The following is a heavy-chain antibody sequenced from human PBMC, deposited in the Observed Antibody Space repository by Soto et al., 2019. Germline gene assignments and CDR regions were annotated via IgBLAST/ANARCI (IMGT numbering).Heavy chain of an antibody. CDR1: GYSISSGSY. CDR2: IYPGGTA. V-gene: IGHV4-38-2*02. D-gene: IGHD6-19*01. Sequence: SETLSLTCTVSGYSISSGSYWGWIRQPPGKGPEWIASIYPGGTAFYNPSLKSRVTVSVDKSNNQFSLKLRSVTAADTAVYYCAKAYVMVVAGSTFDFWGHGTLVTVSS. CDR3: AKAYVMVVAGSTFDF. J-gene: IGHJ4*01.